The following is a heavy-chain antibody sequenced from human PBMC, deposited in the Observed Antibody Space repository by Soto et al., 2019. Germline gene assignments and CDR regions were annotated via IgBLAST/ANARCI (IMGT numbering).Heavy chain of an antibody. CDR2: ISDNGGNT. J-gene: IGHJ4*02. V-gene: IGHV3-64D*08. D-gene: IGHD6-19*01. Sequence: GGSLRLSCSASGFIFSSYAMHWVRQAPGKGLEYVSVISDNGGNTYYADSVKGRFTISRDNSKNTLYLQLNSLRAEDTAVYYCVKDRVAVARMFDQWGQGTLVNVSS. CDR1: GFIFSSYA. CDR3: VKDRVAVARMFDQ.